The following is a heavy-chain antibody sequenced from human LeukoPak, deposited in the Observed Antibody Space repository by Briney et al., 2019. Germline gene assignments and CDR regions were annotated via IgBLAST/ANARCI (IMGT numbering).Heavy chain of an antibody. CDR2: LGRSGEYK. D-gene: IGHD2-2*01. CDR3: VKDRPCETCMPMDA. CDR1: GFRFTDYS. Sequence: GGSLRLSCAASGFRFTDYSMSWVRQAPGKGLEWVAGLGRSGEYKYYADSVKGRFTISRDNSKDTVSLQMNSLRAEDSAIYFCVKDRPCETCMPMDAWGQGTAVTVSS. J-gene: IGHJ6*02. V-gene: IGHV3-23*01.